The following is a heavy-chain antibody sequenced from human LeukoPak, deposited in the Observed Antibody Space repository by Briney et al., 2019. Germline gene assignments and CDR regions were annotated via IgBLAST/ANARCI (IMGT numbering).Heavy chain of an antibody. CDR3: AKSGIAAAGQRGYFDY. Sequence: GGSLRLSCAASGFTFSSYGMHWVRQAPGKGLEWVAVMSNDGSNKYYADSVKGRFTISRDNSKNTLYLQMNSLRAEDTAIYYCAKSGIAAAGQRGYFDYWGQGTLVTVSS. V-gene: IGHV3-30*18. CDR1: GFTFSSYG. D-gene: IGHD6-13*01. J-gene: IGHJ4*02. CDR2: MSNDGSNK.